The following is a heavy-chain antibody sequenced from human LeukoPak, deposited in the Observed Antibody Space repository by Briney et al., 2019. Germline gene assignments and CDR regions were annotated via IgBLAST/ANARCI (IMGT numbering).Heavy chain of an antibody. D-gene: IGHD1-26*01. CDR1: GFTFSTYV. CDR2: MKEDGSEK. J-gene: IGHJ6*02. V-gene: IGHV3-7*04. Sequence: GGSLRLSCAASGFTFSTYVMNWVRQAPGKGLEWVASMKEDGSEKYYVDSVKGRFTISRDNAKKSLYLQMNRLRAEDTAVYYCARDQSSGRDVWGQGTTVTVSS. CDR3: ARDQSSGRDV.